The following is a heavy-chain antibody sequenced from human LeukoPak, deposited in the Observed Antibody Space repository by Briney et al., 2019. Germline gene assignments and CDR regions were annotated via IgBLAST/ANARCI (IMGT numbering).Heavy chain of an antibody. CDR3: ARVIVATNTFDAFDI. V-gene: IGHV3-23*01. J-gene: IGHJ3*02. D-gene: IGHD5-12*01. CDR1: GFTFISYA. CDR2: ISGSGGTT. Sequence: GGSLRLSCAASGFTFISYAMTWVRQAPGKGLEWVSAISGSGGTTYYADSVKGRSTISRDNSKNTLYLQMNSLRVEDTAVYYCARVIVATNTFDAFDIWGQGTMVTVSS.